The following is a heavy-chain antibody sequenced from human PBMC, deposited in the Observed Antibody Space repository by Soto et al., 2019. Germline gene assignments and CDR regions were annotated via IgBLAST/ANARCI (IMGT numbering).Heavy chain of an antibody. CDR2: IYWDDDK. J-gene: IGHJ5*02. D-gene: IGHD3-3*01. CDR3: AHSGDYDFWSGYYIDP. CDR1: GFSLSTSGVG. V-gene: IGHV2-5*02. Sequence: SGPTLVKPTQTLTLTCTFSGFSLSTSGVGVGWIRQPPGKALQWLALIYWDDDKRYSPSLKSRLTITKDTSKNQVVLTMTNMDPVDTATYYCAHSGDYDFWSGYYIDPWGQGTLVTVSS.